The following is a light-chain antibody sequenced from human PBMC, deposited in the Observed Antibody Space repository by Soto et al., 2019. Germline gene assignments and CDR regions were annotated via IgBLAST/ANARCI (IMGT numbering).Light chain of an antibody. Sequence: QSVLTQPASVSGSPGQSITISCSGTSSDIGTYDHVAWFQQFPGKTPKLMIYSVSNRASGVSYRFSGSKSGNTASLTISGLQAEDEADYYCISYTVTRSYVFGTGTKLTVL. V-gene: IGLV2-14*01. J-gene: IGLJ1*01. CDR1: SSDIGTYDH. CDR2: SVS. CDR3: ISYTVTRSYV.